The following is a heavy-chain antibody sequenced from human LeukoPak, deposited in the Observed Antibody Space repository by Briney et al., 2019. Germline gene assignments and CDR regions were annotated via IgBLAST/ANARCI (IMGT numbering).Heavy chain of an antibody. D-gene: IGHD6-13*01. CDR3: ARDPLAPAGRKLGYNYYYMDV. J-gene: IGHJ6*03. V-gene: IGHV3-72*01. CDR2: TRNKANSYTT. CDR1: GFTFSDHY. Sequence: GGSLRLSCAASGFTFSDHYMDWVRQAPGKGLEWFGRTRNKANSYTTEYAASVKGRFTISRDDSKNSLYLQMNSLRAEDTAIFYCARDPLAPAGRKLGYNYYYMDVWGKGTTVTVSS.